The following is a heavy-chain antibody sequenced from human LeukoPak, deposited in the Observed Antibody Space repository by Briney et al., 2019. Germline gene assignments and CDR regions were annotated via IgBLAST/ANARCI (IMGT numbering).Heavy chain of an antibody. D-gene: IGHD3-3*01. CDR2: INPDGSNM. V-gene: IGHV3-7*01. CDR3: VSGFLQWLY. Sequence: GGSLRLSCAASGFSFSSYWLSWVRQAPGKGLEWVANINPDGSNMLYVDSVKGRFTISRDNAKNSLYLQMNNLRAEDTAVYFCVSGFLQWLYWGQGTLVTVSS. J-gene: IGHJ4*02. CDR1: GFSFSSYW.